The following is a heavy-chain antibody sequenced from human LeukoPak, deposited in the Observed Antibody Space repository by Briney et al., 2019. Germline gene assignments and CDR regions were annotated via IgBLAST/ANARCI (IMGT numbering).Heavy chain of an antibody. CDR1: GFTFNSYN. CDR2: ILYDGSNK. V-gene: IGHV3-30*04. J-gene: IGHJ6*03. CDR3: ARDSLRTALYYMDV. Sequence: GGSLRLSCAASGFTFNSYNIHWVRQAPGKGLEWVAIILYDGSNKYYVDSVKGRFTISRDNSKNTVYLQMNSLRAEDTGVYYCARDSLRTALYYMDVWGKGTTVTVSS.